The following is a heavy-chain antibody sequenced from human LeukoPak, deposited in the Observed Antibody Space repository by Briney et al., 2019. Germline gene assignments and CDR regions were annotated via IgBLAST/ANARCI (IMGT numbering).Heavy chain of an antibody. J-gene: IGHJ2*01. Sequence: GGSLRFSGEASEFTFNDYWMHWIRQGPGKGLVGVSRTNSDGSSASYADSVKGRFTISRDNAKNTLYLQMNSLRAEDTAVYYCARGSPTPNSRYFDLWGRGTLVTVSS. CDR3: ARGSPTPNSRYFDL. CDR1: EFTFNDYW. CDR2: TNSDGSSA. D-gene: IGHD4-11*01. V-gene: IGHV3-74*01.